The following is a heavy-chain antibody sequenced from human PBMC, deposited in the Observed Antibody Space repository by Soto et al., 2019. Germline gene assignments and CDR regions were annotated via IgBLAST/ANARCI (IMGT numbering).Heavy chain of an antibody. CDR1: GFTFSSYG. Sequence: QVQLVESGGGVVQPGRSLRLSCAASGFTFSSYGMHWVRQAPGKGPEWVAIIWYDGSSKYYADSVKGRFTISRDKSKNTLYLQMSSRIAEDTAVYYCARLGYCSRTSCYYFDHGGQGTLVTVSS. CDR3: ARLGYCSRTSCYYFDH. J-gene: IGHJ4*02. CDR2: IWYDGSSK. D-gene: IGHD2-2*01. V-gene: IGHV3-33*01.